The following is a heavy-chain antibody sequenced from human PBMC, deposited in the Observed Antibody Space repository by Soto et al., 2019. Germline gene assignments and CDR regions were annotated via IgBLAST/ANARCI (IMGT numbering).Heavy chain of an antibody. CDR3: ARDINGYNLGLFGYFDL. CDR1: GDPFTTHG. CDR2: VSAYNGYT. Sequence: QVQLVQSGRELKKPGASMKVSCKASGDPFTTHGISWVRQVPGQGLEWVGCVSAYNGYTTYAQKFQGRVNMTKDTSTSTAYMELGGLRSDGPAVYYCARDINGYNLGLFGYFDLWGRGTPVTVSS. D-gene: IGHD5-12*01. V-gene: IGHV1-18*01. J-gene: IGHJ2*01.